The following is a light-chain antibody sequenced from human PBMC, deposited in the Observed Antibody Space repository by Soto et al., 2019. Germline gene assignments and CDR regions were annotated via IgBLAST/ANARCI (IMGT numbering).Light chain of an antibody. V-gene: IGLV2-14*01. CDR2: EVS. CDR3: AGWDGSLKGFV. Sequence: QSALTQPASVSGSPGQSITISCTGTSSDFGGYNYVSWYQHYPGKAPKLVIYEVSNRPSGVSNRFSGSKSGNTASLTISGLQSEDEAEYFCAGWDGSLKGFVFGTGTKVTVL. CDR1: SSDFGGYNY. J-gene: IGLJ1*01.